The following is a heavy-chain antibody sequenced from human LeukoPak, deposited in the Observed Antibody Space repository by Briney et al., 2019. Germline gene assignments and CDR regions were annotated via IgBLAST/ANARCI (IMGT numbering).Heavy chain of an antibody. CDR2: IYYSGST. J-gene: IGHJ6*02. Sequence: SQTLSLTCTVSGGSISSGDYYWSWIRQPPGKGLDWIGYIYYSGSTYYNPSLKSRLTISVDTSKNQFSLRLSSVTAADTAVYYCARVAIMVRGAWGMDVWGQGTTVTVSS. V-gene: IGHV4-30-4*01. CDR3: ARVAIMVRGAWGMDV. CDR1: GGSISSGDYY. D-gene: IGHD3-10*01.